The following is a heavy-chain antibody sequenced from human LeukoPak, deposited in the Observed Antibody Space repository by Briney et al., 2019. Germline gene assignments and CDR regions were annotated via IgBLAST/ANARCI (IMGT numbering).Heavy chain of an antibody. V-gene: IGHV1-69*13. CDR1: GGTFSSYA. J-gene: IGHJ1*01. D-gene: IGHD2-2*01. CDR3: ARGPVPAAMARAEYFQH. Sequence: GASVKVSCKASGGTFSSYAISWVRRAPGQGLEWMGGIIPIFGTANYAQKFQGRVTITADESTSTAYMELSSLRSEDTAVYYCARGPVPAAMARAEYFQHWGQGTRSPSPQ. CDR2: IIPIFGTA.